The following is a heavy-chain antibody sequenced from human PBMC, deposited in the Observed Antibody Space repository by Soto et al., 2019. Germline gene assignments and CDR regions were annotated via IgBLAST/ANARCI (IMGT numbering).Heavy chain of an antibody. V-gene: IGHV3-30*03. CDR2: ISYDGSNK. Sequence: QVQLVESGGGVVQPGRSLRLSCAASGFIFSNYGMPWVRQAPGKGLEWVAVISYDGSNKYYEESVKGRFTSTRDNSKNPQYLQMNCLRAEDTAGYYCAIDGAGIAVAGQFDYWGQGTLGTVSS. J-gene: IGHJ4*02. CDR3: AIDGAGIAVAGQFDY. D-gene: IGHD6-19*01. CDR1: GFIFSNYG.